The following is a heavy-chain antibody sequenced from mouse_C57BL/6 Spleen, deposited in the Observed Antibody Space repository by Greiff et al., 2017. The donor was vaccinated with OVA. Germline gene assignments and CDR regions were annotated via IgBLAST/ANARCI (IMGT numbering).Heavy chain of an antibody. D-gene: IGHD1-1*01. J-gene: IGHJ1*03. Sequence: QVQLKQPGAELVRPGTSVKLSCKASGYTFTSYWMHWVKQRPGQGLEWIGVIDPSDSYTNYNQKFKGKATLTVDTSSSTAYMQLSSLTSEDSAVYYCAPYGVDVWGTGTTVTVSS. CDR2: IDPSDSYT. CDR3: APYGVDV. CDR1: GYTFTSYW. V-gene: IGHV1-59*01.